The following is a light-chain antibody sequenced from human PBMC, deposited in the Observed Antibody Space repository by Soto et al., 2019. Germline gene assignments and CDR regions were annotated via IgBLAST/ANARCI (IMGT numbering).Light chain of an antibody. J-gene: IGKJ2*01. V-gene: IGKV3-11*01. Sequence: EIVLTQSPVTLSLSPGERATLSCRASQSVSSYLAWYQQKPGQAPRLLIYDASNRATGIPARFSGSGSGTDFTLTISSLEPEDFAVYYCQQRSIFMYTFGQGTKLEIK. CDR2: DAS. CDR3: QQRSIFMYT. CDR1: QSVSSY.